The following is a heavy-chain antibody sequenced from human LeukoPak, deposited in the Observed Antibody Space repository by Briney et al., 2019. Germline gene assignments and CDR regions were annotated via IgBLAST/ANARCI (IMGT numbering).Heavy chain of an antibody. D-gene: IGHD1-26*01. Sequence: PSETLSLTCAVSDGSISSGGYSWSWIRQPPGKGLEWIGYIYHSGSTYYNPSLKSRVTISVDRSKNQFSLKLSSVTAADTAVYYCARGSRQWELPYFDYWGQGTLVTVSS. CDR2: IYHSGST. V-gene: IGHV4-30-2*01. J-gene: IGHJ4*02. CDR1: DGSISSGGYS. CDR3: ARGSRQWELPYFDY.